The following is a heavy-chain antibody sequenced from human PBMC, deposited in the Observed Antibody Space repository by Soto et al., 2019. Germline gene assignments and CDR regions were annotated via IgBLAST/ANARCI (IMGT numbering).Heavy chain of an antibody. Sequence: SETLSLTCAVYGGSFSGYYWSWIRQPPGKGLEWIGEINQSGGTHYNPSLKSRVTISVDTSKNQFSLKLSSVTATDTAVYYCARGRSITMLRGAPPDSWGQGTLVTVSS. V-gene: IGHV4-34*01. J-gene: IGHJ5*01. CDR1: GGSFSGYY. CDR2: INQSGGT. D-gene: IGHD3-10*01. CDR3: ARGRSITMLRGAPPDS.